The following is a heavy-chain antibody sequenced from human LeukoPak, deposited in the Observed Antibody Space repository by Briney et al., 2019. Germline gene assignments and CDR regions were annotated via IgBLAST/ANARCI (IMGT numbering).Heavy chain of an antibody. CDR3: ARFNYGSGSYLLP. CDR2: MNPNSGNT. V-gene: IGHV1-8*01. CDR1: GYTFTCYD. Sequence: ASVKVSCKASGYTFTCYDINWVRQATGQGLEWMGWMNPNSGNTGYAQKFQGRVTMTRNTSISTAYMELSSLRSEDTAVYYCARFNYGSGSYLLPWGQGTLVTVSS. D-gene: IGHD3-10*01. J-gene: IGHJ5*02.